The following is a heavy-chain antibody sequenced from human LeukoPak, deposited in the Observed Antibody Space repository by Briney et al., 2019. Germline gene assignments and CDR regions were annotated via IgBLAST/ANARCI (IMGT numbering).Heavy chain of an antibody. J-gene: IGHJ4*02. Sequence: GGSLRLSCAVSVITLSNYGMSWVRQAPGEGLEWVAGIYDSGGSTSYADSVKGRFTISRDNPRNTLYLQMNSLRAEDTAVYFCAKRGVVIRVILVGFHKAAYYFDSWGQGALVTVSS. CDR1: VITLSNYG. V-gene: IGHV3-23*01. CDR2: IYDSGGST. D-gene: IGHD3-22*01. CDR3: AKRGVVIRVILVGFHKAAYYFDS.